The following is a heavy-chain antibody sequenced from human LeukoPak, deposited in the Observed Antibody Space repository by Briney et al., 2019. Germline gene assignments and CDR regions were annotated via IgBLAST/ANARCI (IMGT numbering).Heavy chain of an antibody. CDR1: GDSISTNHW. J-gene: IGHJ5*02. Sequence: SETLPLTCAVSGDSISTNHWWSWVRQPPGKGLEWIGEVYHSGSTNYNPSLKSRVTISVDKSKNQFSLKLSSVTAADTAVYYCARDRYINWFDPWGQGTLVTVSS. V-gene: IGHV4-4*02. CDR2: VYHSGST. CDR3: ARDRYINWFDP. D-gene: IGHD3-16*02.